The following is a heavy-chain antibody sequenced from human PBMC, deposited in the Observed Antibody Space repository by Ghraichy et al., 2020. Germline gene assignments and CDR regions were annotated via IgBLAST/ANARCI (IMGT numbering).Heavy chain of an antibody. V-gene: IGHV3-7*01. D-gene: IGHD1-26*01. CDR3: ARDLIVGATSDY. J-gene: IGHJ4*02. CDR2: IKQDGSEK. Sequence: GGSLRLSCADSGFTFSSYWMSWVRQAPGKGLEWVANIKQDGSEKYYVDSVKGRFTISRDNAKNSLYLQMNSLRAEDTAVYYCARDLIVGATSDYWGQGTLVTVSS. CDR1: GFTFSSYW.